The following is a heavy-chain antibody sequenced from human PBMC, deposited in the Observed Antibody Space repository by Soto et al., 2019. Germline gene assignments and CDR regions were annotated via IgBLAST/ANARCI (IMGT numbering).Heavy chain of an antibody. D-gene: IGHD3-22*01. CDR3: ARHYYDSSGYWGYYFDY. CDR1: GFTVSSNY. Sequence: GGSLRLSCAASGFTVSSNYMSWVRQAPGKGLEWVSVIYSGGSTYYADSVKGRFTISRDNSKNTLYLQMNSLRAEDTAVYYCARHYYDSSGYWGYYFDYWGQGTLVTVSS. J-gene: IGHJ4*02. CDR2: IYSGGST. V-gene: IGHV3-53*01.